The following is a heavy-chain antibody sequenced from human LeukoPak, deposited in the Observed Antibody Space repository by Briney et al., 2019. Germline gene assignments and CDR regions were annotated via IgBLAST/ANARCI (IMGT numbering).Heavy chain of an antibody. Sequence: GASVKVSCKASGYTFTSYAMHWVRQAPGQRLEWMGWINAGNGNTKYSQKFQGRVTITRDTSASTAYMELSSLRSEDTAVYYCVRSNDKYNTSPDWGQGTLVTVSS. J-gene: IGHJ4*02. V-gene: IGHV1-3*01. CDR1: GYTFTSYA. CDR2: INAGNGNT. D-gene: IGHD1-14*01. CDR3: VRSNDKYNTSPD.